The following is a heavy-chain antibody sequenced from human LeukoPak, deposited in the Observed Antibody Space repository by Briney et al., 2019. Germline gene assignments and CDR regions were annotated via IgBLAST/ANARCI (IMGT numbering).Heavy chain of an antibody. CDR1: GYTFTSYY. CDR2: INPSGGST. V-gene: IGHV1-46*01. CDR3: ARGRGYYYGSGRSTNWFDP. Sequence: ASVKVSCKASGYTFTSYYMHWVRQAPGQGLEWMGIINPSGGSTSYAQKFQGRVTMTRDTSTSTVYMELSSLRSEDTAVYYCARGRGYYYGSGRSTNWFDPWGQGTLVTVSS. J-gene: IGHJ5*02. D-gene: IGHD3-10*01.